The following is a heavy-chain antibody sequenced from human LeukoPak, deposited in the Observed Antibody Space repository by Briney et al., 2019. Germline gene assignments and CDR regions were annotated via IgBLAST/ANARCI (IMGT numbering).Heavy chain of an antibody. V-gene: IGHV4-39*07. Sequence: PSETLSLTCSVSGGSISSSSYYWGWIRQPPGKGLEWIGSIYHSGSTYYNPSLKSRVTISVDTSKNQFSLKLSSVTAADTAVYYCARVGAGQNYGGNLISGLPYWGQGTLVTVSS. D-gene: IGHD4-23*01. J-gene: IGHJ4*02. CDR2: IYHSGST. CDR3: ARVGAGQNYGGNLISGLPY. CDR1: GGSISSSSYY.